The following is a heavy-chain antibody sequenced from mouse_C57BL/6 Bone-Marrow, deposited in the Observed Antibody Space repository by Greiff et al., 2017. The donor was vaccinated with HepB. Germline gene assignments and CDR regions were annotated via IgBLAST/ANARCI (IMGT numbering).Heavy chain of an antibody. CDR1: GFTFNTYA. CDR3: VVYDGYYSFAY. V-gene: IGHV10-3*01. D-gene: IGHD2-3*01. J-gene: IGHJ3*01. CDR2: IRRKSSNYAT. Sequence: EVKLEESGGGLVQPKGSLKLSCAASGFTFNTYALHWVRQAPGKGLEWVARIRRKSSNYATYYADSGKDRLTISRDDSQSMIYLQMNNLKTEDTDMYYCVVYDGYYSFAYWGQGTLVTVSA.